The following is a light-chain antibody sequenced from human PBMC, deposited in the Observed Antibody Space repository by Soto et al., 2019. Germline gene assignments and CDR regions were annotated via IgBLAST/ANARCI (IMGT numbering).Light chain of an antibody. CDR1: QSISTW. J-gene: IGKJ1*01. CDR2: DAS. CDR3: QQYDTHSWT. V-gene: IGKV1-5*01. Sequence: DIQMTQSPSTLSASVGDRVTITCRASQSISTWLAWYQVKPGKAPKLLIFDASSLESGVPSRFSGRGSGTEFTLTISSLQPDDFANFYCQQYDTHSWTFGQGTKVEI.